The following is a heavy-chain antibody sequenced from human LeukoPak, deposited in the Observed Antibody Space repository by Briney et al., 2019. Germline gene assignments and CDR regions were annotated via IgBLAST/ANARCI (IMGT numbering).Heavy chain of an antibody. CDR3: ARDEERLLWFGESPHYMDV. Sequence: PGGSLRLSCAASGFTFSSYWMHWVRQAPGKGLVWVSRINSDGSSTSYADSVKGRFTISRDNAKNTLYLQMNSLRAEDTAVYYCARDEERLLWFGESPHYMDVWGKGTTVTVSS. D-gene: IGHD3-10*01. CDR2: INSDGSST. V-gene: IGHV3-74*01. CDR1: GFTFSSYW. J-gene: IGHJ6*03.